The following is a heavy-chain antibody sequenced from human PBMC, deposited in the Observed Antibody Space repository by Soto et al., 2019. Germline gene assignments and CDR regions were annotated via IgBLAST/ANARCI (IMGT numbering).Heavy chain of an antibody. J-gene: IGHJ5*02. CDR1: GGTFSSYA. V-gene: IGHV1-69*13. CDR3: ARENSGSYYWFDP. D-gene: IGHD1-26*01. Sequence: ASVKVSCKASGGTFSSYAISWVRQAPGQGLEWMGGIIPIFGTANYAQKFQGRVTITADESTSTAYMELSSLRSEDTAVYYCARENSGSYYWFDPWGQGTLVTVSS. CDR2: IIPIFGTA.